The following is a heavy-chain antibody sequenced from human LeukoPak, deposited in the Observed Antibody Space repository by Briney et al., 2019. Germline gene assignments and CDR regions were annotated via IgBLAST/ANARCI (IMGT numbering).Heavy chain of an antibody. J-gene: IGHJ4*02. D-gene: IGHD6-19*01. V-gene: IGHV3-30*04. Sequence: GGSLRLSCAASGFTFSSYEMNWVRQAPGKGLEWVAVIPYDGSDKYYADSVKGRFTISRDNSKNTLYLQMNSLRAEDTAVYYCARSLRQWLGSVTTSFDYWGQGTLVTVSS. CDR2: IPYDGSDK. CDR3: ARSLRQWLGSVTTSFDY. CDR1: GFTFSSYE.